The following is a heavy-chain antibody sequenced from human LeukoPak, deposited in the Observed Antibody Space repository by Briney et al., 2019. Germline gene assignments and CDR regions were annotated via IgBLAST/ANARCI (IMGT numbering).Heavy chain of an antibody. V-gene: IGHV1-2*02. CDR1: GYTFTGYY. CDR2: INPNSGGT. J-gene: IGHJ4*02. Sequence: GASVKVSCKASGYTFTGYYMHWVRQAPGQGLEWMGWINPNSGGTNYAQKFQGRVTMTRDTSISTDYMELSRLRSDDTAVYYCARGSAQGIYYGDFTGDFDYWGQGTLVTVSS. D-gene: IGHD4-17*01. CDR3: ARGSAQGIYYGDFTGDFDY.